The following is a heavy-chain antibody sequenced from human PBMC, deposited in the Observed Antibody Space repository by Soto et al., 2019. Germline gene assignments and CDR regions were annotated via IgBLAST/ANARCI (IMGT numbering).Heavy chain of an antibody. J-gene: IGHJ4*02. CDR2: ITSSRTYI. D-gene: IGHD4-17*01. Sequence: EVQLVESGGGLVKPGGSLRLSCATSGFTFTAYNMNWVRQAPGKGLEWVSSITSSRTYIYYADSVRGRFTISRDNAKKSLYLQMNSLRAEDTAVYYCARGYGYSVFDYWGQGTLVTVSS. CDR3: ARGYGYSVFDY. CDR1: GFTFTAYN. V-gene: IGHV3-21*01.